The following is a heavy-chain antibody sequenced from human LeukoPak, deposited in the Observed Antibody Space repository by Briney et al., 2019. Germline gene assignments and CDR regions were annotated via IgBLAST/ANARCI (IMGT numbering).Heavy chain of an antibody. D-gene: IGHD6-13*01. Sequence: SETLSLTCSVSGGSISSYYWSWIRQPPGKGLEWIGYISHSGSTNYNPSLKSRVTMSVDTSKNQFSLRLRSVTAADTAVYYCARAKYSGSWYSPFDYWGQGTLATVSS. J-gene: IGHJ4*02. CDR2: ISHSGST. V-gene: IGHV4-59*13. CDR3: ARAKYSGSWYSPFDY. CDR1: GGSISSYY.